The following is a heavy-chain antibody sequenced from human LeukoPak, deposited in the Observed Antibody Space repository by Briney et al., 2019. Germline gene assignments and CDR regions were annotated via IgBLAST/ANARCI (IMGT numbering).Heavy chain of an antibody. J-gene: IGHJ4*02. CDR3: ARLTVTTFFDY. CDR1: GGSISSTYYF. D-gene: IGHD4-17*01. V-gene: IGHV4-39*01. CDR2: IYYSGST. Sequence: PSETLSLTCTVSGGSISSTYYFWGWIRQPPGKGLEWIANIYYSGSTYYNPSLKSRVTMSVGTSKNQFSLALSSVTAADTAVYYCARLTVTTFFDYWGQGTLVTVSS.